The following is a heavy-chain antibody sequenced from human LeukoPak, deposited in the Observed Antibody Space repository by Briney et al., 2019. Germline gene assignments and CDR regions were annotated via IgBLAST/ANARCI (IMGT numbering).Heavy chain of an antibody. Sequence: PSETLSLTCTVSVGSISRYYWSWLRQPPGRGLEWMGYIYYSGSTNYNPSLKSRVTISVDTSKNQFSLKLSSVTAADTAVYYCARDRWGGSYYRWFDPWGQGTLVTVSS. D-gene: IGHD1-26*01. V-gene: IGHV4-59*01. CDR3: ARDRWGGSYYRWFDP. J-gene: IGHJ5*02. CDR2: IYYSGST. CDR1: VGSISRYY.